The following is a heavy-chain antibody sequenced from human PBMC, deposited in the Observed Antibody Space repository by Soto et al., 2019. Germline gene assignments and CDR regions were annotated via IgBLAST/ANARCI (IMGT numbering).Heavy chain of an antibody. V-gene: IGHV3-11*01. Sequence: GGSLRLSCAASGFTFSDYYIHWIRQAPGKGLEWVSYISTSGRTIYYADSVKGRFTISRDNAKNSLYLQMNSLRAEDTAVYYCARSITGWAFDIWGQGTMVTVSS. CDR1: GFTFSDYY. D-gene: IGHD3-10*01. CDR3: ARSITGWAFDI. CDR2: ISTSGRTI. J-gene: IGHJ3*02.